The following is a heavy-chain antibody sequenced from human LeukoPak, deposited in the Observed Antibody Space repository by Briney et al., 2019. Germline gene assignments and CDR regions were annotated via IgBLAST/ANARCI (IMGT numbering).Heavy chain of an antibody. CDR3: ARDSIAAAGLYYFDY. Sequence: SETLSLTCAVYGGSFSGYYWSWIRQPPGKGLEWIGEINHSGSTNYNPSLKSRVTISVDTSKNQFSLKLSSVTAADTAVYYCARDSIAAAGLYYFDYWGQGTLVTVSS. CDR1: GGSFSGYY. D-gene: IGHD6-13*01. V-gene: IGHV4-34*01. J-gene: IGHJ4*02. CDR2: INHSGST.